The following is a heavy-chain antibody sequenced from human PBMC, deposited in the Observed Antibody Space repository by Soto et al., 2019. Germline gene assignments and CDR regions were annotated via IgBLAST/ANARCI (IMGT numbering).Heavy chain of an antibody. Sequence: QVQLVESGGGVVQPGRFLRLSCAASGFTFSTYGMHWVRQAPGKGLEWVAVISYDGSNKYYADSVKGRFTISRDNSKNTLYLQMNSLRAEDTAVYYCAKDDCISTSCYYFDYWGQGTLVTVSS. CDR2: ISYDGSNK. CDR3: AKDDCISTSCYYFDY. D-gene: IGHD2-2*01. V-gene: IGHV3-30*18. CDR1: GFTFSTYG. J-gene: IGHJ4*02.